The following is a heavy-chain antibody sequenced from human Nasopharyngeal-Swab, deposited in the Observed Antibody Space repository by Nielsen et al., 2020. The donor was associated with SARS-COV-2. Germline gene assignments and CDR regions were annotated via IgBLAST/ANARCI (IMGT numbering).Heavy chain of an antibody. Sequence: SETLSLTCSVSGGSISGYFLSWIRQPAGEGPEWIGRVYTSGSTNYNPSLKSRVTISIDMSKNQFSLELRSVTAADTAFYYCARSGTTKYGLDVWGQGTTVIVSS. J-gene: IGHJ6*01. CDR2: VYTSGST. CDR1: GGSISGYF. V-gene: IGHV4-4*07. CDR3: ARSGTTKYGLDV. D-gene: IGHD1-1*01.